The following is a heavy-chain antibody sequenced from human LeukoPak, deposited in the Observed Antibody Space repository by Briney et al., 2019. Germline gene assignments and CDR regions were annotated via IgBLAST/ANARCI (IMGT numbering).Heavy chain of an antibody. D-gene: IGHD2-15*01. J-gene: IGHJ4*01. Sequence: GGSLRLSCEPPGFTFSNYGFHWVRQTPGKGLEWVAFISYGETEKQYADSVKGRFTISRDDSKNTLFLQMNSLTDEDTAIYYCAKVHGWGRQLGYYFDYWGHGTRVTVSS. CDR1: GFTFSNYG. CDR3: AKVHGWGRQLGYYFDY. V-gene: IGHV3-30*02. CDR2: ISYGETEK.